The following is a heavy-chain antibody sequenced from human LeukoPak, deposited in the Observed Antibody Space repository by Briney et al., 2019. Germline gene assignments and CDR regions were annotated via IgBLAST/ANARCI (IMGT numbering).Heavy chain of an antibody. J-gene: IGHJ2*01. CDR2: IIPIFGTA. V-gene: IGHV1-69*13. CDR1: GGTFSSSA. Sequence: GASVKVSCKPSGGTFSSSAISWVRQAPGQELEWMGGIIPIFGTANYAQKFQGRVTIIADESTSTAYTELSSLRSEDTAVYYCARPGIAAAVSPAPYWYFDLWGRGTLVTVSS. D-gene: IGHD6-13*01. CDR3: ARPGIAAAVSPAPYWYFDL.